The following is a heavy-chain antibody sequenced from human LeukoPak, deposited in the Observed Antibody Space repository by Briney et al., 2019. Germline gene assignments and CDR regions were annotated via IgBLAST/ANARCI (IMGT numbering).Heavy chain of an antibody. CDR2: MSTVSSRT. CDR1: GFTLSNYW. J-gene: IGHJ4*02. V-gene: IGHV3-74*01. Sequence: GGALRLSCAGSGFTLSNYWMHGVRQAPGKGVVWVSRMSTVSSRTTYAHSVQGRFTISIDNANDALDLPVNRLCAEGTPGYYFPGHHQAYSRTYWGQGTLVTVSS. D-gene: IGHD4-11*01. CDR3: PGHHQAYSRTY.